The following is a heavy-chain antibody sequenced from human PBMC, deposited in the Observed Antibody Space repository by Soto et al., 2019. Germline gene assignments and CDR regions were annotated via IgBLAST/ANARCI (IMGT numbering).Heavy chain of an antibody. V-gene: IGHV4-59*08. CDR3: ARHHSIAASGNNWFDP. Sequence: SETLSLTCTVSGGSSSTYYWSWIRQPPGKGLEWIGYIFYTGSTNYNPSLKSRVTISVDTSKNQFSLKLRSVTAADTAVYYCARHHSIAASGNNWFDPWGQGTLVTAPQ. CDR1: GGSSSTYY. J-gene: IGHJ5*02. D-gene: IGHD6-13*01. CDR2: IFYTGST.